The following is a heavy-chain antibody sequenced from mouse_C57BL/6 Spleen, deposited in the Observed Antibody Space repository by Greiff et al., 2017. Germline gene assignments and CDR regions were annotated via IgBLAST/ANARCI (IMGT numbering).Heavy chain of an antibody. CDR3: ARFDGNYHAWFAY. J-gene: IGHJ3*01. D-gene: IGHD2-1*01. CDR2: IYPGDGDT. CDR1: GYAFSSYW. V-gene: IGHV1-80*01. Sequence: VQRVESGAELVKPGASVKISCKASGYAFSSYWMNWVKQRPGKGLEWIGQIYPGDGDTNYNGKFKGKATLTADKSSSTAYMQLSSLTSEDSAVYFCARFDGNYHAWFAYWGQGTLVTVSA.